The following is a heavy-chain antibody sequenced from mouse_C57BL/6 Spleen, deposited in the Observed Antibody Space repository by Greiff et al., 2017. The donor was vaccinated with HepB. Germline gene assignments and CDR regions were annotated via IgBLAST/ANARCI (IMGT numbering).Heavy chain of an antibody. D-gene: IGHD2-4*01. Sequence: EVQRVESGPELVKPGASVKMSCKASGYTFTDYNMHWVKQSHGKSLEWIGYINPNNGGTSYNQKFKGKATLTVNKSSSTAYMELRSLTSEDSAVYYCARWRLRPDYWGQGTTLTVSS. V-gene: IGHV1-22*01. CDR1: GYTFTDYN. CDR3: ARWRLRPDY. CDR2: INPNNGGT. J-gene: IGHJ2*01.